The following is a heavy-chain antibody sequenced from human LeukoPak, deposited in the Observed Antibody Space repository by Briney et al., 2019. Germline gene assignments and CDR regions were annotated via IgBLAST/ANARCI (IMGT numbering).Heavy chain of an antibody. CDR1: RGSISGYS. V-gene: IGHV4-59*01. Sequence: PSETLSLTCTVSRGSISGYSWSWIRQSPGKGLEWIGYIYYSGSTNYKPSLRSRVTISVDTSKNQFSLKLSSVTAADTAVYYCARGRSSMVRGYYYYYMDVWGKGTTVTISS. J-gene: IGHJ6*03. CDR2: IYYSGST. D-gene: IGHD3-10*01. CDR3: ARGRSSMVRGYYYYYMDV.